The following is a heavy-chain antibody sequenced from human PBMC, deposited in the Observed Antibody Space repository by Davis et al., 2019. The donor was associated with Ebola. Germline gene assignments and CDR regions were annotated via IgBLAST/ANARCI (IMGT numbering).Heavy chain of an antibody. V-gene: IGHV3-7*03. J-gene: IGHJ6*02. CDR3: ARDQGPYYGMDV. CDR1: GFTFSSYA. CDR2: IKQDGSEK. Sequence: GGSLRLSCAASGFTFSSYAMSGGREDGGKGLEWVANIKQDGSEKYYVDSGKGRITISRDNATNSLYLQMHSLRAEDTAVYYCARDQGPYYGMDVWGQGTTVTVSS.